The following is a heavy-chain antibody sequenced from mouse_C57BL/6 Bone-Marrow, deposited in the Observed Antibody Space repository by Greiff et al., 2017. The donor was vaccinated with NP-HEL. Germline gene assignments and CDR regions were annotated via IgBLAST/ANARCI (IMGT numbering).Heavy chain of an antibody. V-gene: IGHV5-4*01. CDR1: GFTFSSYA. J-gene: IGHJ3*01. Sequence: EVQRVESGGGLVKPGGSLKLSCAASGFTFSSYAMSWVRQTPEKRLEWVATISDGGSYTYYPDNVKGRFTISRDNAKNNLYLQMSHLKSEDTAMYYCAREDPSVGFAYWGQGTLVTVSA. D-gene: IGHD1-1*02. CDR3: AREDPSVGFAY. CDR2: ISDGGSYT.